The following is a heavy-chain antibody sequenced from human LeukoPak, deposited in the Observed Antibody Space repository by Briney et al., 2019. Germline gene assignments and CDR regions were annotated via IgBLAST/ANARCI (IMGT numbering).Heavy chain of an antibody. Sequence: SETLSLTCAVSGYSISSASYWGWIRHPPGTGLEWLGNIYHSGSPYYNPALKSRVTISVDTSKNQFSLKLSSVTAADTAVYYCARPISSQGYFGVVIDWGQGTLVTVSS. V-gene: IGHV4-38-2*01. CDR2: IYHSGSP. CDR1: GYSISSASY. D-gene: IGHD3-3*01. CDR3: ARPISSQGYFGVVID. J-gene: IGHJ4*02.